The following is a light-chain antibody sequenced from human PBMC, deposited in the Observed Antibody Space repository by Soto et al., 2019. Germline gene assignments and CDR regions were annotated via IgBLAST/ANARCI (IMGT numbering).Light chain of an antibody. CDR2: GAS. CDR3: QQYNNWPRP. CDR1: QSVSSN. Sequence: EVGVTQSPATLSVSPGERATLSCRASQSVSSNLAWYQQKPGQAPRLLIYGASTRATGIPARFSGSGSGTEFTLTISSLQSEDFAVYYCQQYNNWPRPFGQGTKVAI. V-gene: IGKV3-15*01. J-gene: IGKJ1*01.